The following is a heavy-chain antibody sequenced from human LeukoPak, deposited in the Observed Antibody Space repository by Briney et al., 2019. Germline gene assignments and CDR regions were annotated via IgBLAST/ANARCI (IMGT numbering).Heavy chain of an antibody. V-gene: IGHV4-34*01. Sequence: SETLSLTCAVYGGSFSGYYWSWIRQPPGKGLERIGEINHSGSTNYNPSLKSRVTISVDTSKNQFSLKLSSVTAADTAVYYCARGLAYYYDSSGYYPWGQGTLVTVSS. CDR3: ARGLAYYYDSSGYYP. J-gene: IGHJ5*02. D-gene: IGHD3-22*01. CDR1: GGSFSGYY. CDR2: INHSGST.